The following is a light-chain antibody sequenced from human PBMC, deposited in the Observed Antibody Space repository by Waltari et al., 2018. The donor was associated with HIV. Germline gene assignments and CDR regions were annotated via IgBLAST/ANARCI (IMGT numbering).Light chain of an antibody. CDR2: EGS. V-gene: IGLV2-23*01. Sequence: QSALTQPASASGSPGQSITISCTGTSSNLVSWYQHHPGKAPELIIYEGSNLPSGVSDRFSASKSGNTASLTIAGLQAEDEAEYHCCSYVGVGNSFWLFGGGTKLTVL. CDR3: CSYVGVGNSFWL. CDR1: SSNL. J-gene: IGLJ2*01.